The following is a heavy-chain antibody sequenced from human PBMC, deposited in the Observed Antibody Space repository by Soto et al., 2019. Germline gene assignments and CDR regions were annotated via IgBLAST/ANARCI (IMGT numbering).Heavy chain of an antibody. Sequence: VQLVESGGGLVQPGGSLRLSCAASGFTFSSYWMHWVRQAPGKGLVWVSRINSDGSSTSYADSVKGRFTISRDHAKNTLYLQMNSRRAEDTAVYYCARDEGVVTALRPADYFQHWGQGTLVTVSS. CDR2: INSDGSST. V-gene: IGHV3-74*01. CDR3: ARDEGVVTALRPADYFQH. CDR1: GFTFSSYW. D-gene: IGHD2-21*02. J-gene: IGHJ1*01.